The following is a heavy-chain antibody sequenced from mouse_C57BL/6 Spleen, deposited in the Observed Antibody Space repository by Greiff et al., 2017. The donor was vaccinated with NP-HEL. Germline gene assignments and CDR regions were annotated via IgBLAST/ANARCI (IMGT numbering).Heavy chain of an antibody. Sequence: VQLQQSGPELVKPGASVKISCKASGYTFTDYEMHWVKQTPVHGLEWIGAIDPETGGTAYNQKFKGKAILTADKSSSTAYMELRSLTSEDSAVYYCTREAQATSSWFAYWGQGTLVTVSA. V-gene: IGHV1-15*01. CDR1: GYTFTDYE. CDR2: IDPETGGT. J-gene: IGHJ3*01. CDR3: TREAQATSSWFAY. D-gene: IGHD3-2*02.